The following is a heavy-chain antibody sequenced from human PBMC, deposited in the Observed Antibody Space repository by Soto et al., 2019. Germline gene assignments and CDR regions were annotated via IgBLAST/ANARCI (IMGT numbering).Heavy chain of an antibody. CDR3: ARGRPSRVYSSSWYQAYGMDV. V-gene: IGHV4-39*02. CDR2: IYSSGNT. CDR1: GGSSSSTSYY. D-gene: IGHD6-13*01. J-gene: IGHJ6*02. Sequence: PSETLSLTCTVSGGSSSSTSYYWGWIRQPPGKGLEWIGSIYSSGNTYYNPSLKSRVTISVDTSKSHLSLKLSSVTAADTAVYYCARGRPSRVYSSSWYQAYGMDVLGQRTTVTVSS.